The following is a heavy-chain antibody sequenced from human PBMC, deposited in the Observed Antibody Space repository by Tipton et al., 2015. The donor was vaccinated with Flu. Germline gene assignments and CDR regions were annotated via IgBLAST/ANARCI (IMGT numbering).Heavy chain of an antibody. V-gene: IGHV3-74*01. CDR1: GFTFSSSW. D-gene: IGHD3-16*02. J-gene: IGHJ4*02. CDR3: ARVFLSYFSDY. CDR2: INSEGSST. Sequence: SLRLSCAASGFTFSSSWMHWVRQAPGKGLVWVSRINSEGSSTHYADSVKGRFTISRDNAKNTLYLQMNSLRAEDSAVYYCARVFLSYFSDYWGQGTLVTVSS.